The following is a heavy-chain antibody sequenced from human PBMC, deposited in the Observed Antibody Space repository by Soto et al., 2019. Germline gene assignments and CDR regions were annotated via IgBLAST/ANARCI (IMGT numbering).Heavy chain of an antibody. CDR2: ISYDGSNK. CDR1: GFTFSSYG. D-gene: IGHD4-17*01. V-gene: IGHV3-30*18. Sequence: QVQLVESGGGVVQPGRSLRLSCAASGFTFSSYGMHWVRQAPGKGLEWVAVISYDGSNKYYADSVKGRFTISRDNSKNTLYLQMNSLRAEDTAVYYCAKDGADYGDYSYYYYYMDVWGKGTTVTVSS. CDR3: AKDGADYGDYSYYYYYMDV. J-gene: IGHJ6*03.